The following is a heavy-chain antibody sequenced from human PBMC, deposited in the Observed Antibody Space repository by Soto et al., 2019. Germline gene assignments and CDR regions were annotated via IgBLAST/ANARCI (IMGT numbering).Heavy chain of an antibody. V-gene: IGHV1-69*01. CDR1: GDTFSTYA. CDR3: ARDPNSNYWENWFDP. CDR2: IIPIFHKA. J-gene: IGHJ5*02. Sequence: QVQLVQSGAEVKKPGSSVKVSCKASGDTFSTYAISWVRQAPGQGLEWMGGIIPIFHKAKYAQKFQGRVTITADESTSTAYMELSSMRSEDTAVYYCARDPNSNYWENWFDPCGQGTLVTVSS. D-gene: IGHD1-7*01.